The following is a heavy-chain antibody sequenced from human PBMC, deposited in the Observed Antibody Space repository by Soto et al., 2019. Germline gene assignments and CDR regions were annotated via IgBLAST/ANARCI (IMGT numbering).Heavy chain of an antibody. CDR2: ISYSGTT. V-gene: IGHV4-59*01. CDR1: GGSMNGYY. J-gene: IGHJ6*02. Sequence: ASETLSLTCTVSGGSMNGYYWSWVRQPPGKGLEWIGYISYSGTTNYNPSLKSRLTISVDTSKNQFSLKLSSVTAADTAVYYCASTYYDFWSGYSALVNYYGMDVWGQGTTVTVSS. CDR3: ASTYYDFWSGYSALVNYYGMDV. D-gene: IGHD3-3*01.